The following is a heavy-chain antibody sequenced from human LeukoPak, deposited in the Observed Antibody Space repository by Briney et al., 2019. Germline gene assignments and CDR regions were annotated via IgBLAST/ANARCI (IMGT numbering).Heavy chain of an antibody. CDR2: ISGSGAST. Sequence: GGSLRLSCAASGFTVSSYVMSWVRQAPGKGLEWVSAISGSGASTYYADSVKGRFTISRDNSENTLYLQMNSLRAEDTAVYYCAKESTVTPGNVNWFDSWGQGTLVTVSS. CDR1: GFTVSSYV. V-gene: IGHV3-23*01. D-gene: IGHD4-17*01. CDR3: AKESTVTPGNVNWFDS. J-gene: IGHJ5*01.